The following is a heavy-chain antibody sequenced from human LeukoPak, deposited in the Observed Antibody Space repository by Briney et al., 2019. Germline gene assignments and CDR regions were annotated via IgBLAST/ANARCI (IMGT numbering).Heavy chain of an antibody. CDR1: GGSISSSSYY. J-gene: IGHJ3*02. CDR2: IYYSGST. V-gene: IGHV4-39*01. CDR3: ARPFVTTDAFDI. D-gene: IGHD4-11*01. Sequence: PSETLSLTCTVSGGSISSSSYYWGWIRQPPGKGLEWIGSIYYSGSTYYNPSLKSRVTISVDTSKNQFSLKLSSVTAADTAVYYCARPFVTTDAFDIWGQGTMVTVSS.